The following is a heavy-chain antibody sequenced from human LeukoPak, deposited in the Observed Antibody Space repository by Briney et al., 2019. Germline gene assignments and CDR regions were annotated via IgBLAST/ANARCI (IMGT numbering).Heavy chain of an antibody. CDR1: GGSISSYY. V-gene: IGHV4-4*07. Sequence: SETLSLTCTVSGGSISSYYWSWIRQPAGKGLEWIGRIHTSGSTNYNPSLKSRVTMSVDTSKNQFSLRLSSATAADTAVYYCARGGVLKSVDYWGQGTLVTVSS. D-gene: IGHD3-16*01. CDR3: ARGGVLKSVDY. CDR2: IHTSGST. J-gene: IGHJ4*02.